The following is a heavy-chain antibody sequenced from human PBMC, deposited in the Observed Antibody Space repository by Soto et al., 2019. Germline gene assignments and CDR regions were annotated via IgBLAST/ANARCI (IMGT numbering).Heavy chain of an antibody. CDR1: SGSISVTNVF. D-gene: IGHD1-20*01. CDR3: ARITGRHLDY. J-gene: IGHJ4*02. V-gene: IGHV4-39*01. Sequence: SETLSLTCPVSSGSISVTNVFWGWVRQPPGKGLEWIGNVDYSGTAYFSPSLATRVTFHVDTSKNQFSLTLYSVTAADTAVYYCARITGRHLDYWGQGILVNVSS. CDR2: VDYSGTA.